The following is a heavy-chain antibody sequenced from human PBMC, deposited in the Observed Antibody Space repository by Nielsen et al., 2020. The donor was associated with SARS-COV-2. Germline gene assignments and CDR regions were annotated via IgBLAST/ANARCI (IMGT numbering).Heavy chain of an antibody. D-gene: IGHD2-2*01. J-gene: IGHJ4*02. CDR3: ARDLGESWVPAAPGY. Sequence: WIRQPPGKGLEWIGYIYYSGSTNYNPSLKSRVTISVDRSKNQFSLKLTSVTAADTAVYYCARDLGESWVPAAPGYWGQGTLVTVSS. CDR2: IYYSGST. V-gene: IGHV4-59*01.